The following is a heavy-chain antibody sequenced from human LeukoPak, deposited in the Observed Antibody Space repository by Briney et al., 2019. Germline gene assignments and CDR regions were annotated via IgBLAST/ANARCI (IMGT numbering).Heavy chain of an antibody. V-gene: IGHV3-21*01. CDR1: GFTFSSYS. J-gene: IGHJ3*02. CDR2: ISSSSSYI. D-gene: IGHD2/OR15-2a*01. CDR3: ARAMTTFSYAFDI. Sequence: GGSLRLSCAASGFTFSSYSMNWVRQAPGKGLEWVSSISSSSSYIYYVDSVKGRFTISRDNAKNSLYLQMNSLRAEDTAVYYCARAMTTFSYAFDIWGQGTMVTVSS.